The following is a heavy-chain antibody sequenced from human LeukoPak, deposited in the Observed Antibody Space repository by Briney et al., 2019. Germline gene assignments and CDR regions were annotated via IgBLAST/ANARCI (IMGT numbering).Heavy chain of an antibody. Sequence: ASETLSLTCTVSGGSISSYYWSWIRQPPGKGLEWIGYIYYGGSTDYNPSLKSRVTISVETSKNQFSLKLSSVTAADTAVYYCARITLYYYDSSGYIDYWGQGTLVTVSS. J-gene: IGHJ4*02. CDR2: IYYGGST. D-gene: IGHD3-22*01. V-gene: IGHV4-59*08. CDR1: GGSISSYY. CDR3: ARITLYYYDSSGYIDY.